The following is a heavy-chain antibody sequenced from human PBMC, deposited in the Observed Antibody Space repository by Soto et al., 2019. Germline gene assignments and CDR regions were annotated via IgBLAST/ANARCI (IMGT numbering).Heavy chain of an antibody. CDR3: ARDNSYSSSSGLGY. CDR2: ISAYNGNT. V-gene: IGHV1-18*01. Sequence: ASVKVSCKASGYTFTSYGISWVRQAPGQGLEWMGWISAYNGNTNYAQKLQGRVNMTTDTSTSTAYMELRSLRSDDTAVYYCARDNSYSSSSGLGYWGQGTLVTVSS. CDR1: GYTFTSYG. J-gene: IGHJ4*02. D-gene: IGHD6-6*01.